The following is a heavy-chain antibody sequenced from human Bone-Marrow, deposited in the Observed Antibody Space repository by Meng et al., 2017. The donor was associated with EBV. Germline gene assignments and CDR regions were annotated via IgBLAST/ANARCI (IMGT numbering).Heavy chain of an antibody. V-gene: IGHV1-18*01. Sequence: QLGQSGTELKRPGASVKVSCKASGYTFTRYGISLVRQAPGQGLELMGWISADNGNTHYAQKLQGRVTMTTDTSTSTAYMELRSLRSDDTAVYYCARERWGITMIVEPFDYWGQGTLVTVSS. CDR2: ISADNGNT. CDR1: GYTFTRYG. J-gene: IGHJ4*02. CDR3: ARERWGITMIVEPFDY. D-gene: IGHD3-22*01.